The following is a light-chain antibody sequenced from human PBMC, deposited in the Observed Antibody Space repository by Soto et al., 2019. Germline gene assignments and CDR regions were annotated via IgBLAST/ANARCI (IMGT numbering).Light chain of an antibody. J-gene: IGKJ1*01. CDR3: QQSYTIPWT. Sequence: DIQMTQSASSLSASVGDRVTITCRASQSITSYLNWYQQKPGKAPQLLIYAASSLQSGVPSRFSGSGSGTDFTLTISSLQPEDFATYFCQQSYTIPWTFGQGTKVEVK. CDR2: AAS. V-gene: IGKV1-39*01. CDR1: QSITSY.